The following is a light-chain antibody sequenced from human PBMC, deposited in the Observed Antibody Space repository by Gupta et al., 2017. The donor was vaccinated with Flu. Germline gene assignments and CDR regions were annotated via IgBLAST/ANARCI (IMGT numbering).Light chain of an antibody. Sequence: QLVLTQSPSASASLGASVKLTCTRSSGHSSYAIAWHQQQPEKGPRYLMKLNSDGTHSNGDGIPDRFSGSSSGAERYLTISSLQSEDEADYYCQTWGTGIQVFGGGTKLTVL. V-gene: IGLV4-69*01. CDR2: LNSDGTH. J-gene: IGLJ3*02. CDR1: SGHSSYA. CDR3: QTWGTGIQV.